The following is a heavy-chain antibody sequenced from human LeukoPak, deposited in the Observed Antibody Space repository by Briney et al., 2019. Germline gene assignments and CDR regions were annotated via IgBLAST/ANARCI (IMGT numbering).Heavy chain of an antibody. D-gene: IGHD5-18*01. CDR2: IYYSGST. CDR1: GGSISSSSYY. J-gene: IGHJ4*02. Sequence: SETLSLTCTVSGGSISSSSYYWGWIRQPPGKGLEWIGSIYYSGSTYYNPSLKSRVTISVDTSKNQFSLKLNSVTAADTAVYSCARVDTTSSLDYWGQGTLVTVSS. CDR3: ARVDTTSSLDY. V-gene: IGHV4-39*07.